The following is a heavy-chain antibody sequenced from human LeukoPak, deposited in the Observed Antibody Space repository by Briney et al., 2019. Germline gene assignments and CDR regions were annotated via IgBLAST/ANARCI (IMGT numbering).Heavy chain of an antibody. V-gene: IGHV3-30*18. CDR2: ISYDGSNK. CDR3: AKGIGSGWTDY. J-gene: IGHJ4*02. Sequence: GRSLRLSCAASGFTISSYGMHWVRQAPGKGLEWVAVISYDGSNKYYADSVKGRFTISRDNSKNTLYLQMNSLRAEDTAVYYCAKGIGSGWTDYWGQGTLVTVSS. CDR1: GFTISSYG. D-gene: IGHD6-19*01.